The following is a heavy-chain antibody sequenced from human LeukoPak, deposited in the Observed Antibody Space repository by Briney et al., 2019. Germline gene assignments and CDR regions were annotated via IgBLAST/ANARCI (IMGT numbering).Heavy chain of an antibody. CDR1: GFTFSSYA. D-gene: IGHD5-24*01. Sequence: GSLRLSCAASGFTFSSYALSWVRQAPGKGLEWVSTITKSGDQTYYADSVKGLFTISRDISKNTLYLQMNSLRAEDTAVYHCVKSAGKDGYRDVFDIWGQGTVVTVSS. CDR2: ITKSGDQT. J-gene: IGHJ3*02. CDR3: VKSAGKDGYRDVFDI. V-gene: IGHV3-23*01.